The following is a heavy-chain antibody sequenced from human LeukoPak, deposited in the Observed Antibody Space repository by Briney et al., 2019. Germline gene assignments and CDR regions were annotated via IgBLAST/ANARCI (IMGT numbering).Heavy chain of an antibody. V-gene: IGHV1-69*13. Sequence: SVKVSCKASGGTFSSYAISWVRQAPGQGLEWMGGIIPIFGTANYAQKFQGRVTITADESTSTAYMELSSLRSEDTAVYYCARDRYYYDSSGYYHTGAFDIWGQGTMVTVSS. CDR3: ARDRYYYDSSGYYHTGAFDI. J-gene: IGHJ3*02. CDR2: IIPIFGTA. CDR1: GGTFSSYA. D-gene: IGHD3-22*01.